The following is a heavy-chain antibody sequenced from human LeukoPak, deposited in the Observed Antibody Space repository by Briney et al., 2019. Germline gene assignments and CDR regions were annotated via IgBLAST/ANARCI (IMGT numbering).Heavy chain of an antibody. CDR3: VSPRGFSYGYFDY. CDR1: GGSISSSSAY. D-gene: IGHD5-18*01. V-gene: IGHV4-39*01. Sequence: SETLSLTCTVSGGSISSSSAYWGWIRQPPGKGLEWIGSIYYSKNTYYNPSLKSRVTISADTSKNQLSLTLGSVSATDTAVYYCVSPRGFSYGYFDYWGQGTLVTVSS. J-gene: IGHJ4*02. CDR2: IYYSKNT.